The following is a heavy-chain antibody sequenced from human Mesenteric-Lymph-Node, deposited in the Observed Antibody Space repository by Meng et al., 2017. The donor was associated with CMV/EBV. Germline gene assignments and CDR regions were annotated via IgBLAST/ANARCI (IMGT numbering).Heavy chain of an antibody. CDR3: ARGERDLTG. CDR2: ISYDGSNK. CDR1: GFTFSANG. V-gene: IGHV3-30*19. D-gene: IGHD3-16*01. J-gene: IGHJ4*02. Sequence: GGSLRLSCAASGFTFSANGMHWVRQAPGKGLEWVAVISYDGSNKYYADSVKGRFTLSRDDSQNTLFLQMNNLRADDTAVYYCARGERDLTGWGQGTLVTVSS.